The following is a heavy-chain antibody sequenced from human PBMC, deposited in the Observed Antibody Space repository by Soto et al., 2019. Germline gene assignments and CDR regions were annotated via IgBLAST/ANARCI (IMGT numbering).Heavy chain of an antibody. Sequence: SETLSLTCAVSGGSVSSSVHYWSWIRQPPGKGLEWIGNIYYSGSTNYNPSLKSRVTISVDTSKNQFSLKLSSVTAADTAVYYCARDLRGSRTSRPWNYYGLDVWGQGTTVTVSS. CDR2: IYYSGST. CDR1: GGSVSSSVHY. D-gene: IGHD2-2*01. J-gene: IGHJ6*02. CDR3: ARDLRGSRTSRPWNYYGLDV. V-gene: IGHV4-61*08.